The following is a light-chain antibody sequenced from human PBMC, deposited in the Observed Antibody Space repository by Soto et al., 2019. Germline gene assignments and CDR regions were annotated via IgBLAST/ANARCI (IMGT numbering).Light chain of an antibody. CDR1: QSVSSN. V-gene: IGKV3-15*01. J-gene: IGKJ4*01. CDR3: QQHNNWPLT. Sequence: EIVMTQSPATLSVSPGERATLSCRASQSVSSNLAWYQQKPGQAPRLLMYGISTRATGIPARFSGSGSGTEFTLTISSLQSEDFAIYYSQQHNNWPLTFGGGTKVEIK. CDR2: GIS.